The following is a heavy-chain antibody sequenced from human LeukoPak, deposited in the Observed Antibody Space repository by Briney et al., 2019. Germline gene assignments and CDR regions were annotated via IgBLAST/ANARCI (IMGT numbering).Heavy chain of an antibody. J-gene: IGHJ6*03. CDR1: GFNFSTYG. D-gene: IGHD2-15*01. CDR2: IPYDGSHK. CDR3: AKAVVPCYYYHHMDV. Sequence: GGSLRLSCAGSGFNFSTYGMHWVRQAPGKGLEWVAVIPYDGSHKYYADSVKGRFTISRDNSKNTLYLQMSSLRGDDTAVYYCAKAVVPCYYYHHMDVWGKGTTVIVSS. V-gene: IGHV3-30*18.